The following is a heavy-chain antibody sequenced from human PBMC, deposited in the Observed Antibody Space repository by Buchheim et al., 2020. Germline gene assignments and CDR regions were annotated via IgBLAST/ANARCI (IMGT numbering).Heavy chain of an antibody. V-gene: IGHV6-1*01. Sequence: QVQLQQSGPGLVEPSQTLSLTCAISGDSVPSNSAVWHWIRQSPSRGLEWLGRTYYKSKWYTDYATSMKSRIRFNPDTSKNQFSLQLNSVTPEDTAVYYCTRSIAETGTSESWGQGTL. CDR3: TRSIAETGTSES. CDR2: TYYKSKWYT. D-gene: IGHD6-13*01. CDR1: GDSVPSNSAV. J-gene: IGHJ5*02.